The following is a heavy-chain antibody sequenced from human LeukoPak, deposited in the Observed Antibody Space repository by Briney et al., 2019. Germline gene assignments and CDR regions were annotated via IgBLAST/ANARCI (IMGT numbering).Heavy chain of an antibody. J-gene: IGHJ4*02. V-gene: IGHV3-9*01. CDR1: GFTFDDYA. Sequence: GGSLRLSCAASGFTFDDYAMHWVRQAPGKGLEWVSGISWNSGSIGYADSVKGRFTISRDNAKNSLYLQMNSLRAEDTAVYYCASKVTTGYWGQGTLVTVSS. CDR2: ISWNSGSI. CDR3: ASKVTTGY. D-gene: IGHD4-17*01.